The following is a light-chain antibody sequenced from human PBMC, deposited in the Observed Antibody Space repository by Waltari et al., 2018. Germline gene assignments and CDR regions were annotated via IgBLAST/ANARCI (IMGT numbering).Light chain of an antibody. CDR3: QQRSNWPELT. V-gene: IGKV3-11*01. CDR1: QRVGTS. J-gene: IGKJ4*01. Sequence: EIVLTQSPATLSLSPGERATLSCRASQRVGTSLAWYQQKPGQAPRLLIYDASNRATGIPARFSGVGSGTDFTVTISSLEPEDFAVYYCQQRSNWPELTFGGGTKVQIK. CDR2: DAS.